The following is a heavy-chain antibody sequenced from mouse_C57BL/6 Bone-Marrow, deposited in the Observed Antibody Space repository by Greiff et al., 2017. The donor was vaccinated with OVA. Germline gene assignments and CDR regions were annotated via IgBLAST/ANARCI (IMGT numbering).Heavy chain of an antibody. CDR1: GYTFTSYG. V-gene: IGHV1-81*01. D-gene: IGHD1-1*01. Sequence: QVQLQQSGAELARPGASVKLSCKASGYTFTSYGISWVKQRTGQGLEWIGEIYPRSGNTYYNEKFKGKATLTADKSSSTAYMELRSLTSEDSAVYFCARALLTTVVATSFDYWGQGTTLTVSS. CDR3: ARALLTTVVATSFDY. CDR2: IYPRSGNT. J-gene: IGHJ2*01.